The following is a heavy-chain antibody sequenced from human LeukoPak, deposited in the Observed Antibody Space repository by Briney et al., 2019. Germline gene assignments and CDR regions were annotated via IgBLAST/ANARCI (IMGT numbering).Heavy chain of an antibody. D-gene: IGHD3-10*02. J-gene: IGHJ3*02. Sequence: ASVKVSCKASGYTFTGYYLHWVRQAPGQGLEWMGWINPNSGDTHYAQKFQGRITMTSDTSISTVYMEVSRLRSGDTAVYKCARDVRHAFDIWGQGTMVTVSS. V-gene: IGHV1-2*02. CDR3: ARDVRHAFDI. CDR1: GYTFTGYY. CDR2: INPNSGDT.